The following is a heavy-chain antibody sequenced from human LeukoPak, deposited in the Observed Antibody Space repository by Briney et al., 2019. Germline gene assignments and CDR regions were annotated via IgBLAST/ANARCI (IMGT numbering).Heavy chain of an antibody. V-gene: IGHV3-9*01. CDR3: ARDSGSYSY. D-gene: IGHD1-26*01. J-gene: IGHJ4*02. CDR2: ISWNSAFI. Sequence: GGSLRLSCAASGFTFDDYAMHWVRQAPGRGLEWVSGISWNSAFIGYTDSVKGRFTISRDNAKNSLYLQMNSLRAEDTAVYYCARDSGSYSYWGQGTLVTVSS. CDR1: GFTFDDYA.